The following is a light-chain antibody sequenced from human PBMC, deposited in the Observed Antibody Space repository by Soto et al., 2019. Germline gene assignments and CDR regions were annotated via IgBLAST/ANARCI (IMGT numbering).Light chain of an antibody. CDR2: GAS. CDR1: QSVSSN. V-gene: IGKV3D-15*01. Sequence: EIVLTQSPGTPSLSPGERATLSCRASQSVSSNLAWYQQRPGPAPRLLIYGASTRATDTPVRFRGSGSGTEFTLTSSSLQSEDFAVYYGQQYNNWPPSIIFGQGTRLEIK. J-gene: IGKJ5*01. CDR3: QQYNNWPPSII.